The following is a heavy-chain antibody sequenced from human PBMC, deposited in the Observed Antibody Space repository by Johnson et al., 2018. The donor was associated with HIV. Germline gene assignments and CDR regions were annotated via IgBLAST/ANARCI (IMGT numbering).Heavy chain of an antibody. J-gene: IGHJ3*02. Sequence: VQLVESGGGLVQPGSSLRLSCAASGFRFDDYAMHWVQQAPGKGLEWVSSISDSGGRTYYADSVKGRFTISRDNSQNTLYMQMNSLKFEDTAIYYCATQDRIAATVLLDTFDIWGQGTMVTVSS. V-gene: IGHV3-23*04. D-gene: IGHD6-13*01. CDR2: ISDSGGRT. CDR3: ATQDRIAATVLLDTFDI. CDR1: GFRFDDYA.